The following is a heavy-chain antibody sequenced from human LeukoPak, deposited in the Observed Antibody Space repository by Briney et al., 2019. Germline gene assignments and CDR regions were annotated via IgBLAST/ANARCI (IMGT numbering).Heavy chain of an antibody. CDR3: ARVNIAVAGDASDV. Sequence: ASETLSLTCSVSGDSISRFYWSWVRQPPGKGLEWIGYTGDTNYNPSLKSRVTISLDASKSQFSLKLSSVTAADTAMYYRARVNIAVAGDASDVWGRGTMVTVSS. D-gene: IGHD6-19*01. J-gene: IGHJ3*01. CDR2: YTGDT. CDR1: GDSISRFY. V-gene: IGHV4-59*01.